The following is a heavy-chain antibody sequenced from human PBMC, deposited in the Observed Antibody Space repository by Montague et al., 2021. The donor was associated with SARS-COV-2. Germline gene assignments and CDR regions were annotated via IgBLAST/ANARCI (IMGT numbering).Heavy chain of an antibody. V-gene: IGHV3-9*01. CDR3: AKGDIAYYYYGMDV. CDR1: GFTFGDHA. Sequence: SMRLSCAASGFTFGDHAMHWVRQAPGKGLEWVSGISWNSGSIGYADSVKGRFTISRDNAKNSLYLQMNSLRAEDTALYYCAKGDIAYYYYGMDVWGQETTVTVSS. CDR2: ISWNSGSI. J-gene: IGHJ6*02. D-gene: IGHD2-15*01.